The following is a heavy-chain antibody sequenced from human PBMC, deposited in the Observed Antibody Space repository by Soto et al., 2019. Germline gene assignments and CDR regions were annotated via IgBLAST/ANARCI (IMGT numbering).Heavy chain of an antibody. J-gene: IGHJ4*02. CDR3: ARDGGIALTTFDY. D-gene: IGHD4-17*01. Sequence: QVQLQQSGPGLVKPSQTLSLTCAISGDSVSDNTAAWNWIRHSPSRGLEWLGRTYYRSRWYNDYAVSVRSRISINPDTSKNQFSLQLNSVTPEDTAVYYCARDGGIALTTFDYWGQGSLVTVSS. CDR1: GDSVSDNTAA. CDR2: TYYRSRWYN. V-gene: IGHV6-1*01.